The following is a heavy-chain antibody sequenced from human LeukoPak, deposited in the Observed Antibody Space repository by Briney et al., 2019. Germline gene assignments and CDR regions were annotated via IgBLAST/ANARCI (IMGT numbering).Heavy chain of an antibody. J-gene: IGHJ6*02. CDR2: IKSKTDGGTT. V-gene: IGHV3-15*07. CDR3: TTSGTTGSQGHYYYYGTDV. D-gene: IGHD2/OR15-2a*01. Sequence: PGGSLRLSCAASGFTFSNAWMNWVRQAPGKGLEWVGRIKSKTDGGTTDYAAPVKGRFTISRDDSKNTLYLQMNSLKTEDTAVYYCTTSGTTGSQGHYYYYGTDVWGQGTTVTVSS. CDR1: GFTFSNAW.